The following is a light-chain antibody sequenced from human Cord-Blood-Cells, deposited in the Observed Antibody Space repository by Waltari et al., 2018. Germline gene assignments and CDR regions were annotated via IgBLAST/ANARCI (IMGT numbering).Light chain of an antibody. J-gene: IGKJ2*01. CDR2: WAS. CDR3: QQYYSMYT. Sequence: DIVMTQSPDSLAVSLGERATINCKSRQSVLYSSNNKNYLAWYQQKPGQPPKLLIYWASTRESGVPDRFSGSGSGTDFTLTISSLQAEDVAVYYCQQYYSMYTFGQGTKLEIK. CDR1: QSVLYSSNNKNY. V-gene: IGKV4-1*01.